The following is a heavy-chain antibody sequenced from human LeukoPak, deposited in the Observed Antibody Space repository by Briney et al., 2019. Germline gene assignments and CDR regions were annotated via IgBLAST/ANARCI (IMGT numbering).Heavy chain of an antibody. Sequence: SETLSLTCTVSGGSISSSSYYWGWIRQPPGKGLEWIGSIYYTRSTYYNPSLESRVTISVDTSKNQFFLKLTSVTAADTAVYYCARGVTMIVVVIHDWYFDLWGRGTLVTVSS. CDR2: IYYTRST. J-gene: IGHJ2*01. V-gene: IGHV4-39*01. CDR1: GGSISSSSYY. CDR3: ARGVTMIVVVIHDWYFDL. D-gene: IGHD3-22*01.